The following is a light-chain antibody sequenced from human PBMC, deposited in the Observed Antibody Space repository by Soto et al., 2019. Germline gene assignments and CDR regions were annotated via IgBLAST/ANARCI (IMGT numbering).Light chain of an antibody. Sequence: EIVLTQSPGTLSLSPGERATLSCRASESVSSSYLAGYQQKPGQAPRLLIFGASSRATGTPDRFSGSGSGTDFTLTISRLEPEDFAVYYCQQYGSSPPWTFGQGTEVEIK. CDR1: ESVSSSY. J-gene: IGKJ1*01. CDR3: QQYGSSPPWT. V-gene: IGKV3-20*01. CDR2: GAS.